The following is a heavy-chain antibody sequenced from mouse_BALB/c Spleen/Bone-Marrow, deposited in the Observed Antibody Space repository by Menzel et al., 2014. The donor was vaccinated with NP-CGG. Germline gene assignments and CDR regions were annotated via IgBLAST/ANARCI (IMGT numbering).Heavy chain of an antibody. CDR2: IHYSGYT. V-gene: IGHV3-1*02. J-gene: IGHJ2*01. CDR3: TRETAVVADFDY. CDR1: GYSITSGYG. D-gene: IGHD1-1*01. Sequence: ESGPDLVKPSQSLSLTCTVTGYSITSGYGWHWIRQFPGNKLEWMGYIHYSGYTDYNPSLKSRISITRDTSKNQFFLQLNSVTTEDTATYYCTRETAVVADFDYWGQGTTLTVSS.